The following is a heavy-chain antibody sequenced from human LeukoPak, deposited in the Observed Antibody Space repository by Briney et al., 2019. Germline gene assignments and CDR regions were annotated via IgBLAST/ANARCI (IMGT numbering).Heavy chain of an antibody. Sequence: SETLSLTCAVYGGSFSGYYWSWIRQPPGKGLEWIGEINHSGSTNYNPSLKSRVTMSVDTSKNQFSLKLSSVTAADTAVYYCARHGYYYYYMDVWGKGTTVTISS. CDR3: ARHGYYYYYMDV. J-gene: IGHJ6*03. CDR2: INHSGST. V-gene: IGHV4-34*01. CDR1: GGSFSGYY.